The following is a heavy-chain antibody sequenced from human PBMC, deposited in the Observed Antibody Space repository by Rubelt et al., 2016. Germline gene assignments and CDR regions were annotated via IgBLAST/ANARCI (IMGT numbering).Heavy chain of an antibody. CDR2: ISYDGSNK. V-gene: IGHV3-30*04. D-gene: IGHD3-22*01. J-gene: IGHJ3*02. CDR1: TFSSYA. Sequence: TFSSYAMHWVRQAPGKGLEWVAVISYDGSNKYYADSVKGRFTISRDNSKNTLYLQMNSLRAEDTAVYYCARDPSRITMKVGGAFDIWGQGTMVTVSS. CDR3: ARDPSRITMKVGGAFDI.